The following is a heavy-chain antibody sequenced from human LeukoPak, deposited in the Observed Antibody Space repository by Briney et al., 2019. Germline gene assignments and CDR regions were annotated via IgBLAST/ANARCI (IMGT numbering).Heavy chain of an antibody. CDR3: AGSSSWTNYYYFDY. CDR2: IYYSGST. D-gene: IGHD6-13*01. CDR1: GGSISSYY. Sequence: SETLSLTCTVSGGSISSYYWSWIRQPPGKGLEWIGYIYYSGSTNYNPSLKSRVTISVDTSKNQFSLKLSSVTAADTAVYYCAGSSSWTNYYYFDYWGQGTLVAVSS. V-gene: IGHV4-59*01. J-gene: IGHJ4*02.